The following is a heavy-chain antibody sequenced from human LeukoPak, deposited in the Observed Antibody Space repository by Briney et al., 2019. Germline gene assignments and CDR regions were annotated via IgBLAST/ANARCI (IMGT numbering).Heavy chain of an antibody. V-gene: IGHV1-18*01. J-gene: IGHJ4*02. Sequence: ASVKVSCKASGYTFTSYGISWVRQAPGQGLEWMGWISAYNGNTNYAQKLQGRVTMTTDTSTSTAYMELRSQRSDDTAVYYCARDRHYDFWSGYLYLDYWGQGTLVTVSS. CDR2: ISAYNGNT. D-gene: IGHD3-3*01. CDR3: ARDRHYDFWSGYLYLDY. CDR1: GYTFTSYG.